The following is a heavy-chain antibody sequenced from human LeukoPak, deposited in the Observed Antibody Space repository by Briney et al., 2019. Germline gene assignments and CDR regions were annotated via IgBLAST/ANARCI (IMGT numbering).Heavy chain of an antibody. V-gene: IGHV1-24*01. CDR1: GYTLTELS. Sequence: ASVKVSCKVSGYTLTELSMHWVRQAPGKGLEWMGGFDPEDGETIYAQKFQGRVTMTEDTSTDTAYMELSSLRSEDTAVYYCATALDGWDSSGYYRYWGQGTLVTVSS. CDR2: FDPEDGET. J-gene: IGHJ4*02. CDR3: ATALDGWDSSGYYRY. D-gene: IGHD3-22*01.